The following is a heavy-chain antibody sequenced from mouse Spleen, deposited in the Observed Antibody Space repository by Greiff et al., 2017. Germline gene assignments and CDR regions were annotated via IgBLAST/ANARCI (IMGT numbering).Heavy chain of an antibody. CDR1: GFNIKDYY. CDR2: INPSSGYT. CDR3: ARTSSNSAWFAY. D-gene: IGHD2-5*01. J-gene: IGHJ3*01. V-gene: IGHV1-4*01. Sequence: QVQLHQSGAELVRPGASVKLSCTASGFNIKDYYMHWVKQRPGQGLEWIGYINPSSGYTKYNQKFKDKATLTADKSSSTAYMQLSSLTSEDSAVYYCARTSSNSAWFAYWGQGTLVTVSA.